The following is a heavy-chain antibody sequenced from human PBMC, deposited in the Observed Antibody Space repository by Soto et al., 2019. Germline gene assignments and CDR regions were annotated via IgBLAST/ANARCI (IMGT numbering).Heavy chain of an antibody. CDR1: GGTFSTYT. D-gene: IGHD4-17*01. CDR3: ARDQYYGDYIRAFDI. CDR2: IIPILGIA. J-gene: IGHJ3*02. V-gene: IGHV1-69*04. Sequence: SVKVSCXASGGTFSTYTISWVRQAPGQGLEWMGRIIPILGIANYAQKFQGRVTITADKSTSTAYMELSSLRSEDTAVYYCARDQYYGDYIRAFDIWGQGTMVTVSS.